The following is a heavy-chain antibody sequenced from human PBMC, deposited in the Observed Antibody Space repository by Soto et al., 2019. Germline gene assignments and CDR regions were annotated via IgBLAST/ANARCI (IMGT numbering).Heavy chain of an antibody. CDR3: ARATGMTRFDP. Sequence: EVQLVESGGGLVQPGGSLRLSCAASGFTFSSHWMTWVRQAPGKGLEWVANIKEDGSEKNYVDSVKGRFTISRDNAKNSLSLQMDGLRAEDTAVYYWARATGMTRFDPWGQGTLVTVSS. D-gene: IGHD1-1*01. J-gene: IGHJ5*02. CDR2: IKEDGSEK. V-gene: IGHV3-7*04. CDR1: GFTFSSHW.